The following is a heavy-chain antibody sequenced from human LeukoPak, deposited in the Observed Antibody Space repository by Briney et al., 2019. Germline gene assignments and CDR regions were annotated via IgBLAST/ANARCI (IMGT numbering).Heavy chain of an antibody. CDR1: GGTFSSYA. J-gene: IGHJ5*02. CDR2: IIPIFGTA. CDR3: ARDASPPLGYYDSSGYYYGWFDP. V-gene: IGHV1-69*13. D-gene: IGHD3-22*01. Sequence: GASVKVSCKASGGTFSSYAISWVRQAPGQGLEWMGGIIPIFGTANYAQKFQGRVTITADESTSTAYMELSSLRSEDTAVYYCARDASPPLGYYDSSGYYYGWFDPWGQGTLVTVSS.